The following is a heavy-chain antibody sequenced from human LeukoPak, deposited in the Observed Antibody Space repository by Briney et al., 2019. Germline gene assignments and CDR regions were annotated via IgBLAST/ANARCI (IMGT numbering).Heavy chain of an antibody. J-gene: IGHJ4*02. V-gene: IGHV4-39*01. CDR3: ARHTYSSGNDY. CDR1: GGSISSSSYY. D-gene: IGHD6-19*01. Sequence: ASETLSLTCTVSGGSISSSSYYWGWIRQPPGKGLEWIGSIYYSGSTYYNPSLKSRVTISVDTSKNQFSLKLSSVTAADTAVYYCARHTYSSGNDYWGQGTLVTVSS. CDR2: IYYSGST.